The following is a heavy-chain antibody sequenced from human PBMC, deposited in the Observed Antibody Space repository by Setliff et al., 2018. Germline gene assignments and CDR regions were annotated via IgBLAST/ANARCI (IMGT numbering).Heavy chain of an antibody. J-gene: IGHJ5*01. CDR1: GFTFSSYG. CDR2: IRYEGSNK. D-gene: IGHD1-26*01. CDR3: AKDGWGATFHS. Sequence: GSLRLSCAASGFTFSSYGMHWVRQAPGKGLEWVAFIRYEGSNKYYADSVKGRFTISRDNSKNTLYLQMNSLRAEDTAVYYCAKDGWGATFHSWGQGTLVTVS. V-gene: IGHV3-30*02.